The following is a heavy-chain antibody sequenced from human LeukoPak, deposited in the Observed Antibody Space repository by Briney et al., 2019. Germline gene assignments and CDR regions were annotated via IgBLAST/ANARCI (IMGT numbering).Heavy chain of an antibody. CDR3: ARAREAPVKSYYYYGMDV. CDR1: GFTFSDYY. D-gene: IGHD3-10*01. CDR2: ISSSSSTI. J-gene: IGHJ6*02. Sequence: GGSLRLSCAASGFTFSDYYMSWIRQAPGKGLEWVSYISSSSSTIYYADSVKGRFTISRDNAKNSLYLQMNSLRDEDTAVYYCARAREAPVKSYYYYGMDVWGQGTTVTVSS. V-gene: IGHV3-11*04.